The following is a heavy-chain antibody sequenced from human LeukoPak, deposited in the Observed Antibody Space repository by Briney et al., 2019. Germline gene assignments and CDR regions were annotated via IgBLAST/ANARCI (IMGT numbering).Heavy chain of an antibody. CDR2: MYYSGST. D-gene: IGHD5-12*01. CDR1: GGSISSYY. J-gene: IGHJ3*02. Sequence: PSETLSLTCTVSGGSISSYYWSWIRQPPGKGLEWIGYMYYSGSTNYNPSLKRRVTISVDASKNQFSLKLSSVTAADTAVYYCASFPSSGYDAFDIWGQGTMVTVSS. V-gene: IGHV4-59*01. CDR3: ASFPSSGYDAFDI.